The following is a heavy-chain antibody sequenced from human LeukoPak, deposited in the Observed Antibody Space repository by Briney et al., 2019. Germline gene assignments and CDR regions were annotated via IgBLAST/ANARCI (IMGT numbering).Heavy chain of an antibody. J-gene: IGHJ4*02. Sequence: GASVKVSCKASGGTFSSYAISWVRQAPGQGLEWMGGIIPIFGTANYAQKFQGRVTITADESTSTAYMGLSSLRSEDTAVYYCARGSKMATISSYFDYWGQGTLVTVSS. D-gene: IGHD5-24*01. CDR3: ARGSKMATISSYFDY. CDR2: IIPIFGTA. V-gene: IGHV1-69*13. CDR1: GGTFSSYA.